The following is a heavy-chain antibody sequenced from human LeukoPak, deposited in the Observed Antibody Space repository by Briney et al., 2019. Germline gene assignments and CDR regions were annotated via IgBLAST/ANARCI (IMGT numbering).Heavy chain of an antibody. J-gene: IGHJ4*02. CDR2: INHSGST. D-gene: IGHD3-10*01. CDR3: ARGREHYGSGSYHDY. CDR1: GGSFSGYY. Sequence: SETLSLTCAVYGGSFSGYYWSWIRQPPGKGLEWIGEINHSGSTNYNPSLKSRVTISVDTSKYQFSLKLSSVTAADTAVYYCARGREHYGSGSYHDYWGQGTLVTVSS. V-gene: IGHV4-34*01.